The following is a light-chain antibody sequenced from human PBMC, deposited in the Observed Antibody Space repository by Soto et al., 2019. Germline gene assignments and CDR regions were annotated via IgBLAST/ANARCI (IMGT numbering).Light chain of an antibody. CDR1: SSNIGAGYG. CDR2: GNS. V-gene: IGLV1-40*01. Sequence: QSVLTQPPSVSGAPGQRVTISCTGSSSNIGAGYGVHWYQQLPGTAPKLLIYGNSNRPSGVPDRFSGSKPGTSASLAITGLQAEDEADYYCQSYDISLSVVFGGGTKLTVL. CDR3: QSYDISLSVV. J-gene: IGLJ2*01.